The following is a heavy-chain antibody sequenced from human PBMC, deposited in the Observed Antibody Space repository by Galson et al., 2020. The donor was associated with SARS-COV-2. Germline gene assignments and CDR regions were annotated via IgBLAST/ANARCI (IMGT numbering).Heavy chain of an antibody. J-gene: IGHJ4*02. CDR3: ARANEYDGTGYHS. Sequence: SETLSLTCTVSGDSFSNRFYYWGWIRQPPGKGLEWIGSIYYSGRIHYNPSLKSRVTMSGDTSKNQFSLKLSSVTAADTALYYCARANEYDGTGYHSWGQGTLVTVSS. CDR2: IYYSGRI. CDR1: GDSFSNRFYY. D-gene: IGHD3-22*01. V-gene: IGHV4-39*07.